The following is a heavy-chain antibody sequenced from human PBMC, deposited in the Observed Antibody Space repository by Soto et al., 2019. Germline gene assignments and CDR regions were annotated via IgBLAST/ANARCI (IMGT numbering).Heavy chain of an antibody. J-gene: IGHJ4*02. CDR2: IYWYDDK. CDR1: GFSLSTSGVG. CDR3: PHSNYSSGCYYDY. V-gene: IGHV2-5*01. D-gene: IGHD6-19*01. Sequence: SGLTLVNLTQTLTLTCTLSGFSLSTSGVGVGWVRQPPGKALEWLALIYWYDDKRYSPSLKSRLTITEDTSQNQVVLTLTNMDPVDTSTYYCPHSNYSSGCYYDYWGQGTLVTVSS.